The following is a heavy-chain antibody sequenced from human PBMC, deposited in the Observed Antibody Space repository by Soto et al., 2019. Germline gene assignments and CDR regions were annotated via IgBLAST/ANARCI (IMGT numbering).Heavy chain of an antibody. CDR2: ISTDTGKT. D-gene: IGHD2-8*02. CDR1: GYTFTSYG. J-gene: IGHJ4*02. CDR3: ARDWYCTGGRCYDVFDY. V-gene: IGHV1-18*01. Sequence: QVQLVQSGGEVKKPGASVKVSCKASGYTFTSYGISWVRQAPGQGLEWMGWISTDTGKTNYAQKVQGRVTMTTDTSTSKAYMELRSLTSDDTAVYYCARDWYCTGGRCYDVFDYWGQGTPVTVSS.